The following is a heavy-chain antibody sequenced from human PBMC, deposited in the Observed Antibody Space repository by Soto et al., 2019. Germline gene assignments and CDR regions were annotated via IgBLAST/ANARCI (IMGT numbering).Heavy chain of an antibody. CDR3: ARAYFDWSSRSSYYYGMDV. CDR1: GGSVSSSSYY. D-gene: IGHD3-9*01. J-gene: IGHJ6*02. V-gene: IGHV4-39*07. Sequence: SETLSLTCTVSGGSVSSSSYYWGWVRQPPGKGLEWIGSIYYSGSTYYNPSLESRVTISVDTSKNQFSLKLISVTAADTAVYYCARAYFDWSSRSSYYYGMDVWGQGTTVTVSS. CDR2: IYYSGST.